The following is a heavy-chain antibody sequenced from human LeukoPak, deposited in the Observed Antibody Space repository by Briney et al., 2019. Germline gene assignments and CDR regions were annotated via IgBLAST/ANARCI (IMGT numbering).Heavy chain of an antibody. CDR3: ASGYYYRGDY. D-gene: IGHD3-22*01. J-gene: IGHJ4*02. V-gene: IGHV4-61*02. Sequence: SETLCLTCTASGGSISSGSYYWSWIRQPAGKGLEWIGRIYTSGSTNYNPSLKSRVTISVDTSKNEFSLKLSSVTAADTAVYYCASGYYYRGDYWGQGTLVTVSS. CDR2: IYTSGST. CDR1: GGSISSGSYY.